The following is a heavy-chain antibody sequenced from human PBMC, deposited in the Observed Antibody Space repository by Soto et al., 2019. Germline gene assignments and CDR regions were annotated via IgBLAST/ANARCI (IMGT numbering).Heavy chain of an antibody. CDR2: ISDYNGNT. CDR1: GYTFTNYG. Sequence: QVQLVQSGAEVKKPGASVKVSCKASGYTFTNYGITWVRQAPGQGLEWMGWISDYNGNTFYGKKFQGRVTMTPDTSTRTAYMELKSLRSDDTAVYYCAREGYYSGSGTYSPPRYYGMDAWGQGTTVTVSS. V-gene: IGHV1-18*01. J-gene: IGHJ6*02. CDR3: AREGYYSGSGTYSPPRYYGMDA. D-gene: IGHD3-10*01.